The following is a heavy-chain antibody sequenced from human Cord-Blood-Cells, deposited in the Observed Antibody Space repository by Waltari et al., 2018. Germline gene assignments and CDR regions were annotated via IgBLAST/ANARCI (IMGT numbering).Heavy chain of an antibody. V-gene: IGHV1-69*12. CDR1: GGTFRSYA. J-gene: IGHJ3*02. Sequence: QVQLVQSGAEVKKPGSSVKVSCKASGGTFRSYAISWVRQAPGQGLEWMGGIRPIICSANYAQKFQGRVTITADESTSTAYMELSSLRSEDTAGYYCARGRTTGTTRAFDIWGQGTMVTVSS. CDR2: IRPIICSA. D-gene: IGHD1-1*01. CDR3: ARGRTTGTTRAFDI.